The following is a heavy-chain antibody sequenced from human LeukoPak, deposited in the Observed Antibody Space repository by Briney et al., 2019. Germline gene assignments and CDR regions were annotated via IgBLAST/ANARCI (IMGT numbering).Heavy chain of an antibody. V-gene: IGHV4-34*01. CDR2: INHSGST. Sequence: SETLSLTCAVYGGSFSGYYWSWIRQPPGKGLEWIGEINHSGSTNYNPSPKSRVTISVDTSKNQFSLKLSSVTAADTAVYYCARMTTYYDFWSGLAAFDIWGQGTMVTVSS. J-gene: IGHJ3*02. CDR3: ARMTTYYDFWSGLAAFDI. D-gene: IGHD3-3*01. CDR1: GGSFSGYY.